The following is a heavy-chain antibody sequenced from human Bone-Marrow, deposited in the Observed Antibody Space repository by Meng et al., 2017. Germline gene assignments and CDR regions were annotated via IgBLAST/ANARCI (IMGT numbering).Heavy chain of an antibody. V-gene: IGHV1-69*01. D-gene: IGHD6-19*01. J-gene: IGHJ2*01. CDR2: IIPIFGTA. CDR1: GGTFSSYA. CDR3: ARAAVADLNWYFDL. Sequence: QVQRVESGAEGKKPGSSVKVSCKAYGGTFSSYAISWVRQAPGQGLEWMGGIIPIFGTANYAQKFQGRVTITTDESTSTAYMELSSLRSEDTAVYYCARAAVADLNWYFDLWGRGTLVTVSS.